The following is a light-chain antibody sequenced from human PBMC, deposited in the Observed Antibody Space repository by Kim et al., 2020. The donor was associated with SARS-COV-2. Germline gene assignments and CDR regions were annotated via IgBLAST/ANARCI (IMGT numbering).Light chain of an antibody. Sequence: SVGDRVTITCRASQSISSWLAWYQQKPGKAPKLLIYKASSLESGVPSRFSGSGSGTEFTLTISILQPDDFATYYCQQYNSYSLFTFGPGTKVDIK. V-gene: IGKV1-5*03. CDR2: KAS. CDR3: QQYNSYSLFT. J-gene: IGKJ3*01. CDR1: QSISSW.